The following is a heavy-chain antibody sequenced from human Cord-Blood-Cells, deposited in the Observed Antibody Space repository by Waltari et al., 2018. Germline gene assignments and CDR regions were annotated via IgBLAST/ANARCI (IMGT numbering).Heavy chain of an antibody. V-gene: IGHV3-7*01. Sequence: EVQLVESGGGLVQPGGSLRRSCAAAGFTFSRYGLSVVRRAPGKGVEWVANIKQDGSGKYYVDSVKGRFTISRDNAKNSLYLQMNSLRAEDTAVYYCARDFSSSWYYFDYWGQGTLVTVSS. CDR3: ARDFSSSWYYFDY. D-gene: IGHD6-13*01. CDR2: IKQDGSGK. J-gene: IGHJ4*02. CDR1: GFTFSRYG.